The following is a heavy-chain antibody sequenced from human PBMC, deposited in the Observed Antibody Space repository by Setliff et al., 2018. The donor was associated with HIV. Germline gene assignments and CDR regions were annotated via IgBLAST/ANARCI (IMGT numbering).Heavy chain of an antibody. J-gene: IGHJ5*02. CDR2: INQSETT. CDR3: ARFGRRDGWGRKAVAGWIGFDP. V-gene: IGHV4-34*01. Sequence: LSLTCAVYGGSFSCYSWNWVRQPPAKGLEWIGEINQSETTHYNPPFKSRVTISLDTSKNQFYLQLTSVTASDTGVYYCARFGRRDGWGRKAVAGWIGFDPWSQGTLVTVSS. D-gene: IGHD6-19*01. CDR1: GGSFSCYS.